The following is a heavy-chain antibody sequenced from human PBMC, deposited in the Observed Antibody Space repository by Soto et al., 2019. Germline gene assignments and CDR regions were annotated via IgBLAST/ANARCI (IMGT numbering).Heavy chain of an antibody. V-gene: IGHV3-23*01. CDR3: ARDSGNYGSGSFHH. CDR1: GFTFTSFA. J-gene: IGHJ4*02. D-gene: IGHD3-10*01. CDR2: LSGTGDST. Sequence: GGSLRLSCAASGFTFTSFAMSWVRQAPGKGLEWVSALSGTGDSTDYANSVKGRFTISRDDSKTTLYLQMSSLTAEDTAIYFCARDSGNYGSGSFHHWGQGALVTVSS.